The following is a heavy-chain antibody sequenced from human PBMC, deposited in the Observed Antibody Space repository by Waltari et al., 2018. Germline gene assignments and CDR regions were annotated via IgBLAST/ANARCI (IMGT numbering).Heavy chain of an antibody. J-gene: IGHJ4*02. CDR3: VLPSSSSGGSFDY. CDR2: INPNSGGT. Sequence: VRQAPGQGLEWMGWINPNSGGTNYAQKFQGRVTMTRDTSISTAYMELSRLRSDDTAVYYCVLPSSSSGGSFDYWGQGTLVTVSS. D-gene: IGHD6-6*01. V-gene: IGHV1-2*02.